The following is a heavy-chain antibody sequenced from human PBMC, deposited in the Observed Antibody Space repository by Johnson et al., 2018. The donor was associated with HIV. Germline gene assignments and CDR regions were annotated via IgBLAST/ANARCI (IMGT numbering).Heavy chain of an antibody. V-gene: IGHV3-NL1*01. Sequence: QMLLVESGGGVVQPGRSLRLSCAASGFNFSNYGMYWVRQAPGKGLEWVSAISGSGGSTYYADSVKGRFTISRDNSKNTLYLQMNSLRAEDTAVYYCAPAGPDAFDIWGQWPMVTVSS. D-gene: IGHD6-13*01. J-gene: IGHJ3*02. CDR2: ISGSGGST. CDR3: APAGPDAFDI. CDR1: GFNFSNYG.